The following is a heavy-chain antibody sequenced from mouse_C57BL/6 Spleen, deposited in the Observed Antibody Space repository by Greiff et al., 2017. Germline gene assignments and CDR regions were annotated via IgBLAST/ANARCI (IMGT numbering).Heavy chain of an antibody. V-gene: IGHV1-42*01. CDR1: GYSFTGYY. CDR2: INPSTGGT. CDR3: ARTTTVVARDYFDY. Sequence: VQLKQSGPELVKPGASVKISCKASGYSFTGYYMNWVKQSPEKSLEWIGEINPSTGGTTYNQKFKAKATLTVDKSSSTAYMQLKSLTSEDSAVYYCARTTTVVARDYFDYWSQGTTLTVSS. J-gene: IGHJ2*01. D-gene: IGHD1-1*01.